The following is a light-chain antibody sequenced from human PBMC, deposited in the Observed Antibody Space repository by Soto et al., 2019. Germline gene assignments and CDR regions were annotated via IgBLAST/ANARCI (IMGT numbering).Light chain of an antibody. CDR3: QRYNDYQYV. CDR2: KAI. Sequence: DIQMTQSPSTLSASVGDRVTITCRASQSINTWLAWYQQKPGKAPKLLIYKAINLQSGVPSRFSGSGSGTEFTLTISSLHTDDFGPYYCQRYNDYQYVFGQGTKL. V-gene: IGKV1-5*03. CDR1: QSINTW. J-gene: IGKJ2*01.